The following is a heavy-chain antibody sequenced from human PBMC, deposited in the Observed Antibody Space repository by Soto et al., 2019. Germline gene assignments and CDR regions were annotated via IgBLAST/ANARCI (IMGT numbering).Heavy chain of an antibody. CDR2: ISAYNGNK. Sequence: GASVKVSCKASGYTFTSYGISWVRQAPGQGLEWMGWISAYNGNKNYAQKFQGRVTITADESTSTAYMELSSLRSEDTAVYYCASDGIAAAGTVFFDYWGQGTLVTVSS. D-gene: IGHD6-13*01. V-gene: IGHV1-18*01. CDR1: GYTFTSYG. CDR3: ASDGIAAAGTVFFDY. J-gene: IGHJ4*02.